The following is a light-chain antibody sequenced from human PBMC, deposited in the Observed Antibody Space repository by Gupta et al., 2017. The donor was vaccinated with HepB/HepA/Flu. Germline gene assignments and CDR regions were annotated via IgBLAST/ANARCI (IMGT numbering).Light chain of an antibody. CDR2: AAS. CDR1: ESINSN. Sequence: EKLMTQSPATLSVPPGERAALSCRASESINSNLAWYQLQPGQAPRLLIYAASTRATGVPARFSGSGSGTDFTLTISSLQSEDFAVYYCQQYNNWPYTFGQGTKLEIK. CDR3: QQYNNWPYT. J-gene: IGKJ2*01. V-gene: IGKV3-15*01.